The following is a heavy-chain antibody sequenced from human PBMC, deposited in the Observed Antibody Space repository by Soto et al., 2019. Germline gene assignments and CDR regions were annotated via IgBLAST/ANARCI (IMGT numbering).Heavy chain of an antibody. J-gene: IGHJ6*02. D-gene: IGHD2-2*01. CDR2: ISSSSSYI. CDR3: ARDHNIVVVPAYYYYGMDV. CDR1: GFTFSSYS. V-gene: IGHV3-21*01. Sequence: PGGSLRLSCAASGFTFSSYSMNWVRQAPGKGLEWVSSISSSSSYIYYADSVKGRFTISRDNAKNSLYLQMNSLRAEDTAVYYCARDHNIVVVPAYYYYGMDVWGQGTTVTVS.